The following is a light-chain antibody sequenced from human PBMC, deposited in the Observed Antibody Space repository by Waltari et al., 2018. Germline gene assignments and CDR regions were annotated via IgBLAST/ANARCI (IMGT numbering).Light chain of an antibody. CDR1: QSISSY. Sequence: DIQMTQSPSSLSASVGASVTITCRASQSISSYLNWYQQKPGKAPKLLIYAASSLQSGVPSRFSGSGSGTDFTLTISSLQPEDFATYYCQQSYSTLPYTFGQGTKLEIK. J-gene: IGKJ2*01. CDR2: AAS. V-gene: IGKV1-39*01. CDR3: QQSYSTLPYT.